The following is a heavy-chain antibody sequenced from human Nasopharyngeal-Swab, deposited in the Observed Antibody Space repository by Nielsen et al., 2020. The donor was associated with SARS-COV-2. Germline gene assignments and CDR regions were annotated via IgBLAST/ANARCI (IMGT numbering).Heavy chain of an antibody. V-gene: IGHV3-30*18. CDR3: AKSYSVWFGELFPAEYFQH. Sequence: GGSLRLSCAASGFTFSSYGMHWVRQAPGKGLEWVAVISYDGSNKYYADSVKGRFTISRDNSKNTLYLQMNSLRAEDTAVYYCAKSYSVWFGELFPAEYFQHWGQGTLVTVSS. J-gene: IGHJ1*01. CDR2: ISYDGSNK. D-gene: IGHD3-10*01. CDR1: GFTFSSYG.